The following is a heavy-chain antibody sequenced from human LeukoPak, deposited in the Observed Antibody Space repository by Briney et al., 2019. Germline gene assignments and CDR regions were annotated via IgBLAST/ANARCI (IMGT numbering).Heavy chain of an antibody. CDR3: ATKADDGSGNYNGAFDV. Sequence: ASVKVSCKASGYSFTSYDINWIRQATRQGLEWMGWMDPNSGVTAFAQKFQGRVSMTRDTSINTAYMELSSLRSEDTAVYYCATKADDGSGNYNGAFDVWGQGTMVTVSS. CDR1: GYSFTSYD. V-gene: IGHV1-8*01. CDR2: MDPNSGVT. J-gene: IGHJ3*01. D-gene: IGHD3-10*01.